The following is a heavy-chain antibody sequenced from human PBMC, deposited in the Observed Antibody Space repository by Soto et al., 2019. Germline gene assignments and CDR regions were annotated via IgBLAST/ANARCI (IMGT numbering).Heavy chain of an antibody. CDR3: ASFLMWHPIAARVGSRVDY. CDR2: IDYSGST. D-gene: IGHD6-13*01. Sequence: PSETLSLTCTVSGDSVSSGTYFWTWIRQPPGKGLEWIGYIDYSGSTNYNPSLKSRVTISVDTSKNQFSLKLSSVTAADTAVYYCASFLMWHPIAARVGSRVDYWGQGTLVTVSS. V-gene: IGHV4-61*01. J-gene: IGHJ4*02. CDR1: GDSVSSGTYF.